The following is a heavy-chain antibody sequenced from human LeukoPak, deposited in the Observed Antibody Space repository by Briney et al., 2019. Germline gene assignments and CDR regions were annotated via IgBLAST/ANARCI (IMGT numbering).Heavy chain of an antibody. CDR2: ISSSGSAI. Sequence: YISSSGSAIHYADSVKGRFTISRDNAKNSLFLQMNSLRADDTAVYYCAREYITSSGRASDIWGQGTMVTVSS. J-gene: IGHJ3*02. V-gene: IGHV3-48*01. CDR3: AREYITSSGRASDI. D-gene: IGHD6-6*01.